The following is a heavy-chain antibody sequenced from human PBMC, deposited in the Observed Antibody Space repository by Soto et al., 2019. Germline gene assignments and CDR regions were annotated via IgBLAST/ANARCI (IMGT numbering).Heavy chain of an antibody. CDR2: ISSTTNYI. CDR3: ARESEDLTSNFDY. V-gene: IGHV3-21*06. Sequence: GGSLRLSCAASGFTFTRYSMNWVRQPPGKGLEWVSSISSTTNYIYYGDSMKARFTISRDNAKNSLYLEMNSLRAEDTAVYYCARESEDLTSNFDYWGQGTLVTVSS. CDR1: GFTFTRYS. J-gene: IGHJ4*02.